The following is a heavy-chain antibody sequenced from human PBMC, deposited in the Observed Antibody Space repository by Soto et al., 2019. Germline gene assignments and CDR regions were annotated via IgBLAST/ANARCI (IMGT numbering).Heavy chain of an antibody. CDR2: IYYSGST. V-gene: IGHV4-59*01. Sequence: SETLSLTCTVSGGSISSYYWSWIRQPPGRGLEWIGYIYYSGSTNYNPSLKSRVTISVDTSKNQFSLKLSSVTAADTAVYYCARYRDDFWSGYFRWFDPWGQGTLVTVSS. J-gene: IGHJ5*02. CDR3: ARYRDDFWSGYFRWFDP. D-gene: IGHD3-3*01. CDR1: GGSISSYY.